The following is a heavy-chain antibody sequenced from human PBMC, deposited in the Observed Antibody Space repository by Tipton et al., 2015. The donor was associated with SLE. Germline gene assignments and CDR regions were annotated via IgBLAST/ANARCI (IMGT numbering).Heavy chain of an antibody. J-gene: IGHJ3*02. CDR3: ARITSNGYYYGAFDI. CDR2: IYPGDSDT. V-gene: IGHV5-51*03. Sequence: QLVQSGAEVKKPGESPKISCNGSGYRFTTYWIAWVRQMPGKGLEWMGIIYPGDSDTIYSPSFQGQVTISADNSISTAFLQWNSLKASDTAMYYCARITSNGYYYGAFDIWGQGTMVTVSS. D-gene: IGHD3-22*01. CDR1: GYRFTTYW.